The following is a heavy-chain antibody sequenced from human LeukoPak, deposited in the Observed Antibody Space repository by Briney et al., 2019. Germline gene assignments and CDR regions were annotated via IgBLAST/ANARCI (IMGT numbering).Heavy chain of an antibody. V-gene: IGHV3-23*05. D-gene: IGHD3-22*01. CDR2: ITSTSSST. Sequence: GGSLRPSCAVSGFTFSIYAMHWVRQAPGKGLEWVSSITSTSSSTFYADSVKGRFTISRDNSKKTLHLQMNSVRAEDTAVYYCAKGGVTLMQGFDYWGQGTLVTVSS. CDR3: AKGGVTLMQGFDY. J-gene: IGHJ4*02. CDR1: GFTFSIYA.